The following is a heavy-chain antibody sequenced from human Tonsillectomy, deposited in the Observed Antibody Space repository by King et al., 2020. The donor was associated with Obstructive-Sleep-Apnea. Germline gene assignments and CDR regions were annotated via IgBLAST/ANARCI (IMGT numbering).Heavy chain of an antibody. V-gene: IGHV3-30*02. J-gene: IGHJ4*02. CDR2: ISYDGKNK. D-gene: IGHD5-24*01. CDR3: VSEDRDFLF. Sequence: VQLVESGGGVVQPGRSLRVSCAASGLIFSNYGMHWVRQAPDKGLEWMAFISYDGKNKAYADSVKGRFTISRDNSKSTLYLQMNTLGAEDTAVYYCVSEDRDFLFWGQGTLVTVSS. CDR1: GLIFSNYG.